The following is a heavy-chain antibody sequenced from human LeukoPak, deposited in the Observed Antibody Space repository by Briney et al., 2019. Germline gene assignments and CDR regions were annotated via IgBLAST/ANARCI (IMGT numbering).Heavy chain of an antibody. D-gene: IGHD6-19*01. CDR1: GYTFTSYY. V-gene: IGHV1-46*01. Sequence: ASVKVSCEGSGYTFTSYYMHWVRQAPGQGLEWMGIINPRSGSTTYTQKFQGRLTATRDTSTSTVYMELSSLRSDDTAVYYCARAPPYNSGWLEGIYWGQGTLVTVSS. J-gene: IGHJ4*02. CDR2: INPRSGST. CDR3: ARAPPYNSGWLEGIY.